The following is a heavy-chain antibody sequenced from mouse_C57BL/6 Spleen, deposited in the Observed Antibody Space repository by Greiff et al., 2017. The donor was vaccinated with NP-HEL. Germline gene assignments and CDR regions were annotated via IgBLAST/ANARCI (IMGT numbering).Heavy chain of an antibody. CDR1: GYTFTSYG. D-gene: IGHD2-4*01. CDR2: IYPRSGNT. Sequence: QVQLQQSGAELARPGASVKLSCKASGYTFTSYGISWVKQRTGQGLEWIGEIYPRSGNTYYNEKFKGKATLTADKSSSTAYMELRSLTSEDSAVYFCARKGIYYDYDEAMDYWGQGTSVTVSS. CDR3: ARKGIYYDYDEAMDY. V-gene: IGHV1-81*01. J-gene: IGHJ4*01.